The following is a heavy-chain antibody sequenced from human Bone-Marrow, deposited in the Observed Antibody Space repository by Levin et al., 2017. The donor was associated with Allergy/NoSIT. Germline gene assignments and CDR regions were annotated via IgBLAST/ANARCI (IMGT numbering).Heavy chain of an antibody. D-gene: IGHD3-10*01. CDR2: INPNNGGT. J-gene: IGHJ6*02. CDR3: ARDPHGAVRGSYHYALDD. Sequence: GESLKISCKASGYTFSDYLHWVRQAPGQGLEWMGWINPNNGGTVYGEKFQGRVTMTRDTAISTAYIDLSRLKADDTAVYYFARDPHGAVRGSYHYALDDWGQGTVHTVSS. V-gene: IGHV1-2*02. CDR1: GYTFSDY.